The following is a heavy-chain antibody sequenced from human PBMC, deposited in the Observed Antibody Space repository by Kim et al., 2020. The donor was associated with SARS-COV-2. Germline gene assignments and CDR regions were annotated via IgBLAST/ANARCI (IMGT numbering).Heavy chain of an antibody. Sequence: YSQKFQGRVTITRDTSASTAYMELSSLRSEDTAVYYCARDLTMVRGAPGYWGQGTLVTVSS. CDR3: ARDLTMVRGAPGY. J-gene: IGHJ4*02. V-gene: IGHV1-3*01. D-gene: IGHD3-10*01.